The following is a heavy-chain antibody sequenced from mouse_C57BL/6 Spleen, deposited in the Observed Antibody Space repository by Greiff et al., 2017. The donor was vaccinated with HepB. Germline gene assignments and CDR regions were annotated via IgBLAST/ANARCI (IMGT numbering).Heavy chain of an antibody. CDR2: ISYDGSN. Sequence: VQLQQSGPGLVKPSQSLSLTCSVTGYSITSGYYWNWIRQFPGNKLEWMGYISYDGSNNYNPSLKNRISITRDTSKNQFFLKLNSVTTEDTATYYCANYYGSPYYAMDYWGQGTSVTVSS. J-gene: IGHJ4*01. V-gene: IGHV3-6*01. CDR3: ANYYGSPYYAMDY. CDR1: GYSITSGYY. D-gene: IGHD1-1*01.